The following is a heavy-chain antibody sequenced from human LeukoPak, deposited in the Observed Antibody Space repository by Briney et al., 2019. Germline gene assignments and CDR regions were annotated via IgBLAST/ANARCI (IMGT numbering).Heavy chain of an antibody. CDR1: GYTFTSYD. D-gene: IGHD5-24*01. V-gene: IGHV1-8*01. CDR3: AWGPNYSNFGGHYYYYMDV. Sequence: ASVKVSCKASGYTFTSYDINWVRQASGQGLEWMGWMNPNSGNTGYAQKFQGRVTMTRNTSISKAYMELSSLRSEDTAVYYCAWGPNYSNFGGHYYYYMDVWGKGTTVTVSS. J-gene: IGHJ6*03. CDR2: MNPNSGNT.